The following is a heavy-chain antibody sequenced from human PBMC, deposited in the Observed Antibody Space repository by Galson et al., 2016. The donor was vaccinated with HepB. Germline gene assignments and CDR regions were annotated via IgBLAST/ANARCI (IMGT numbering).Heavy chain of an antibody. D-gene: IGHD3-3*01. Sequence: SLRLSCAASGFTFARFAMTWVRQTPAKGLEWVASVSGSGGSTYYADSVKGRFTISKDNSKNTSYLQMNSLRVEDTALYFCAKVPVRGGLVTSGVYYIDSWGQGTLVTVSS. V-gene: IGHV3-23*01. CDR2: VSGSGGST. CDR3: AKVPVRGGLVTSGVYYIDS. CDR1: GFTFARFA. J-gene: IGHJ4*02.